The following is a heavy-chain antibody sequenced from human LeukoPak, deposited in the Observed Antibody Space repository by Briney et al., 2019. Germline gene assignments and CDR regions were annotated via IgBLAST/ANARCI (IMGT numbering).Heavy chain of an antibody. CDR1: GFTVSSNY. CDR3: ARGAVGDGYNFFQH. CDR2: IYSGGST. J-gene: IGHJ1*01. D-gene: IGHD5-24*01. V-gene: IGHV3-53*01. Sequence: EGSLRLSCAASGFTVSSNYMSWVRQAPGKGLEWVSVIYSGGSTYYADSVKGRFTISRDNSKNTLYLQMNSLRAEDTAVYYCARGAVGDGYNFFQHWGQGTLVTVSS.